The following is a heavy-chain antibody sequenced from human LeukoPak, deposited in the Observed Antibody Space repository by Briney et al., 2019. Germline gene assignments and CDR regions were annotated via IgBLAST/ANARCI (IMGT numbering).Heavy chain of an antibody. CDR1: GGTFSSYA. Sequence: SVKVSCKASGGTFSSYAISWVRQAPGQGLEWMGRIIPILGIANYAQKFQGRVTITADKSTSTAYMELSSLRSEATAVYYCARFVGATSPYYYYGMDVWGQGTTVTVSS. V-gene: IGHV1-69*04. D-gene: IGHD1-26*01. CDR3: ARFVGATSPYYYYGMDV. CDR2: IIPILGIA. J-gene: IGHJ6*02.